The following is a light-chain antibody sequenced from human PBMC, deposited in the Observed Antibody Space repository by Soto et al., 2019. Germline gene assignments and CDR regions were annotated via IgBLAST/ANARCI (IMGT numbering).Light chain of an antibody. Sequence: SVLTQPPSVSGAPGQRVTISCTGSSSNIGAGYDVHWYQPLPGTAPKLLIYGISNRPSGVPDRFAGSKSGTSAALAITGLQAEDEADYSCQSYDGRLPDYGFGTGPKHTVL. V-gene: IGLV1-40*01. J-gene: IGLJ1*01. CDR3: QSYDGRLPDYG. CDR1: SSNIGAGYD. CDR2: GIS.